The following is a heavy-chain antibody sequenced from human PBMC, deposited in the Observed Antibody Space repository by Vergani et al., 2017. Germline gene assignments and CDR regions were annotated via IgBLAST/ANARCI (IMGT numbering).Heavy chain of an antibody. CDR2: IYHSGGA. CDR1: GGSITSSSYY. V-gene: IGHV4-39*01. J-gene: IGHJ4*02. D-gene: IGHD3-9*01. CDR3: ARTGIFILRYFHWAL. Sequence: QLHLQESGPGLVKPSETLSLTCTASGGSITSSSYYWGWIRQPPGKGLEWIGNIYHSGGAYYNPSLKGRVTISVDTSKNQFSLEVTSVTAADTAIYFSARTGIFILRYFHWALWGQGTLVTVSS.